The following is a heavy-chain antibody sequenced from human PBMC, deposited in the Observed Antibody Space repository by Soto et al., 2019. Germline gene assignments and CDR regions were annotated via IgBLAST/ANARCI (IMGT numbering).Heavy chain of an antibody. D-gene: IGHD6-6*01. CDR3: AKDRLRDGASRQGFGY. J-gene: IGHJ4*02. Sequence: GGSLRLSCAASGFTFSSHAMAWVRQAPGKGLEWVSAITNSGGSSYVADSVKGRFTISRDNSKNTVDLQMNSLRAEDTAVYYCAKDRLRDGASRQGFGYWGQGTLVTVSS. CDR1: GFTFSSHA. V-gene: IGHV3-23*01. CDR2: ITNSGGSS.